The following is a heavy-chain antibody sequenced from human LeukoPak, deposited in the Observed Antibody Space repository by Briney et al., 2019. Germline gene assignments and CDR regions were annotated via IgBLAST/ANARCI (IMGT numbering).Heavy chain of an antibody. CDR2: IYSGGST. V-gene: IGHV3-53*01. Sequence: ETLSLTCTVSDGSITNYDWSWVRQPPGKGLEWVSVIYSGGSTYYADSVKGRFTISRDNSKNTLYLQMNSLRAEDSAVYYCVRGGTYCYDDCYATKYWGQGTLVTVSS. J-gene: IGHJ4*02. CDR1: DGSITNYD. CDR3: VRGGTYCYDDCYATKY. D-gene: IGHD2-21*02.